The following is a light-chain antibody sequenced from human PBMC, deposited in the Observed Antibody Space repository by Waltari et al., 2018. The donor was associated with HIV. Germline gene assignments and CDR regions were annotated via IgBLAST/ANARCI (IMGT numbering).Light chain of an antibody. J-gene: IGLJ1*01. CDR2: EVR. V-gene: IGLV2-14*01. Sequence: QSALTQPASVSGSPGQSITISCTGTSSDVGGYNYFSWNQPNPGKAPKLVIYEVRNRPSGVPNRFSGSKSGNTASLTISGLQAEDEADYYCSSYTSSSTPVFGTGTKVTVL. CDR3: SSYTSSSTPV. CDR1: SSDVGGYNY.